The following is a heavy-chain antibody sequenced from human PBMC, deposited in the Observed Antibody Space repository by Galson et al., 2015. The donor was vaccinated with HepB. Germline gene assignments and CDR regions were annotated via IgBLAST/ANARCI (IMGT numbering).Heavy chain of an antibody. Sequence: SLRLSCAASGFTFSSYDMHWVRQAPGKGLEWVAVISYDGSNKYYADSVKGRFTISRDNSKNTLYLQMNSLRAEDTAVYYCARLGYCSSTSCYLGYYY. CDR3: ARLGYCSSTSCYLGYYY. CDR2: ISYDGSNK. V-gene: IGHV3-30*03. D-gene: IGHD2-2*01. J-gene: IGHJ6*03. CDR1: GFTFSSYD.